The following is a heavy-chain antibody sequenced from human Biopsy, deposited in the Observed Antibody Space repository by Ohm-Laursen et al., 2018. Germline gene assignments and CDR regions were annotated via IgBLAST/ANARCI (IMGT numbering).Heavy chain of an antibody. J-gene: IGHJ4*02. CDR1: GGSISDSTYH. CDR3: ARQVDFWSGYVDY. V-gene: IGHV4-39*01. D-gene: IGHD3-3*01. CDR2: IYYSGNT. Sequence: GTLSLTCTVSGGSISDSTYHWGWIRQSPGKGLEWIGNIYYSGNTDHSPSLKSRVTISVDTSNNQFSLKLRSVTAADTAVYYCARQVDFWSGYVDYWGQGTLVAVSS.